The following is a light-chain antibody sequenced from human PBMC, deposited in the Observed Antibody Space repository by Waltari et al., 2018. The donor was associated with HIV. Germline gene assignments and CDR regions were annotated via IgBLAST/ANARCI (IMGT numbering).Light chain of an antibody. CDR2: EVN. CDR3: SSYAGTNRL. V-gene: IGLV2-8*01. J-gene: IGLJ2*01. Sequence: QSALTQPPSAPGSPGQAVTTPCPAISRDVCGYNYVSWYQHHPGKAPQLMIYEVNRRPSGVPDRFSGSKSGNTASLTVSGLQADDEADYYCSSYAGTNRLFGGGTKLTVL. CDR1: SRDVCGYNY.